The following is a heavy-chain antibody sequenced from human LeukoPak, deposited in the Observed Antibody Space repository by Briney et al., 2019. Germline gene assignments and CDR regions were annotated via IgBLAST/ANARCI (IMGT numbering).Heavy chain of an antibody. V-gene: IGHV3-33*06. J-gene: IGHJ4*02. CDR3: AKDLEEWELPGDYFDY. D-gene: IGHD1-26*01. Sequence: PGGSLRLSCVASGFTFNKYGVHWVRQAPGKGLEWVAVIWYDGRNEYYADSVKGRLAISRDNDKNTVNPQMNSLRAEDTAVYYCAKDLEEWELPGDYFDYWGQGTLVTVSS. CDR2: IWYDGRNE. CDR1: GFTFNKYG.